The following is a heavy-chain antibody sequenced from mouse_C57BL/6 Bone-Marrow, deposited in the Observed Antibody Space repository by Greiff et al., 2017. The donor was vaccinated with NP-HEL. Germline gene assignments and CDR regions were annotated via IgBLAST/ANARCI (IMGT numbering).Heavy chain of an antibody. V-gene: IGHV5-12*01. CDR2: ISNGGGST. Sequence: EVKLVESGGGLVQPGGSLKLSCAASGFTFSDYYMYWVRQTPEKRLEWVAYISNGGGSTYYPDTVKGRFTISRDNAKNTLYLQMSRLKSEDTAMYYCARKITTVVATHCDYCGQGTTLTVSS. D-gene: IGHD1-1*01. J-gene: IGHJ2*01. CDR1: GFTFSDYY. CDR3: ARKITTVVATHCDY.